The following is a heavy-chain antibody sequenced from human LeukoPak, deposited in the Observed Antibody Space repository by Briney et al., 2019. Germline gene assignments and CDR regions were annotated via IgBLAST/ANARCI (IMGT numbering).Heavy chain of an antibody. CDR1: GGSISSGGYY. CDR2: IYYSGST. J-gene: IGHJ4*02. D-gene: IGHD4-17*01. V-gene: IGHV4-31*03. Sequence: SETLSLTCTVSGGSISSGGYYWSWIRQHPGKGLEWIGYIYYSGSTYYNPSLKSRVTISVDTSKNQFSLKLSSVTAADTAVYYCARARVITHDFEYWGQGTLVTVSS. CDR3: ARARVITHDFEY.